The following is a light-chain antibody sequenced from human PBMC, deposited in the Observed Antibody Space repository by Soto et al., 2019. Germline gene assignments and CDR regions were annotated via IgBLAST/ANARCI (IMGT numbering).Light chain of an antibody. J-gene: IGLJ1*01. Sequence: LSHLASVCGSSGHSLTNACSGTSSDVGAYDYVSWYQQHPGRAPKLIIYEVSHRFSGLSYRFSGSKSGNTASLTISGLQAEDEGDSYCTSFAPGRIYVFGSGTKV. CDR1: SSDVGAYDY. CDR2: EVS. CDR3: TSFAPGRIYV. V-gene: IGLV2-14*03.